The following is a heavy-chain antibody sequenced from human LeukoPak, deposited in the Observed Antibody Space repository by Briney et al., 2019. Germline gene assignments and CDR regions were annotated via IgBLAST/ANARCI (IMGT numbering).Heavy chain of an antibody. CDR2: IYYSGST. V-gene: IGHV4-59*01. Sequence: SETLSLTCTVSGGSISSYYWSWIRQPPGKGLEWIGYIYYSGSTNYNPSLKSRVTISVDTSKDQFSLKPSSVTAADTAAYYCARGYVWFDPWGQGTLVTVSS. D-gene: IGHD1-1*01. J-gene: IGHJ5*02. CDR3: ARGYVWFDP. CDR1: GGSISSYY.